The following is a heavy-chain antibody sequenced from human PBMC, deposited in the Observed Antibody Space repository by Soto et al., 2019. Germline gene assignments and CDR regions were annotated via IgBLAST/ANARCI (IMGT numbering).Heavy chain of an antibody. Sequence: PGGSLRLSCAASGFTFSSYGMHWVRQAPGKGLEWVAVISYDGSNKYYADSVKGRFTISRDNSKNTLYLQMKSLRAEDTAVYYCAKDRSLVRGPMPYWGQGTMVTVSA. D-gene: IGHD3-10*01. J-gene: IGHJ4*02. CDR2: ISYDGSNK. CDR3: AKDRSLVRGPMPY. V-gene: IGHV3-30*18. CDR1: GFTFSSYG.